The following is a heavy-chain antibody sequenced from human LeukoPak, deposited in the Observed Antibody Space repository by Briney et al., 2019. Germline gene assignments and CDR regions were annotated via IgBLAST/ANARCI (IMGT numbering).Heavy chain of an antibody. CDR3: ARIGYRSSSLDY. Sequence: GGSLRLSCAASGFTFDDYAMHWVRQAPGKGLEWVSGISWNSGSIGYADSVKGRFTISRDNAKNSLYLQMNSLRAEDTALYYCARIGYRSSSLDYWGQGTPVTVSS. V-gene: IGHV3-9*01. D-gene: IGHD6-13*01. CDR1: GFTFDDYA. CDR2: ISWNSGSI. J-gene: IGHJ4*02.